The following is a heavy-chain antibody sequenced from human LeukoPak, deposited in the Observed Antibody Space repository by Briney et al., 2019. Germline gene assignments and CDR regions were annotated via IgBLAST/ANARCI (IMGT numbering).Heavy chain of an antibody. CDR1: WGSVRSYF. CDR3: AKYSAYYESSGYYYFSFDY. Sequence: SETLSLTCTVSWGSVRSYFLRGIRQPPGKGLEWIGYVYYSGSTNYNPSLKSRVTISVDTSKTQFSLRLSSVTAADTAVYYCAKYSAYYESSGYYYFSFDYWGQGTLVTVSS. V-gene: IGHV4-59*08. CDR2: VYYSGST. D-gene: IGHD3-22*01. J-gene: IGHJ4*02.